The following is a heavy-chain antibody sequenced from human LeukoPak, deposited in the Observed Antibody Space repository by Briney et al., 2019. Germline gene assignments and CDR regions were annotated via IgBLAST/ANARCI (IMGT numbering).Heavy chain of an antibody. J-gene: IGHJ4*02. Sequence: PGGSLRLSCAAPGFTFSSYGMHWVRQAPGKGLEWVAVISFDGDNEDYADSVKGRFTISRDNSKNRLYLQMNSLRAEDTAVYYCARDSSRVKSDNYLYYFDYWSQGTLVTVSS. CDR3: ARDSSRVKSDNYLYYFDY. CDR1: GFTFSSYG. D-gene: IGHD1-1*01. V-gene: IGHV3-30*13. CDR2: ISFDGDNE.